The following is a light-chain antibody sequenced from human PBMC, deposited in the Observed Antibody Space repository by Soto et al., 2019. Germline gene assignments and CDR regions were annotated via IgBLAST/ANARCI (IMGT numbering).Light chain of an antibody. J-gene: IGKJ5*01. CDR3: QQSYSTPIT. V-gene: IGKV1-39*01. Sequence: DIQMTQSPSSLSASVGDRVTVTCRASQSINSYLNWYQQEPGKAPKFLIYAASSLQSGVPSRFSGSGSGTDFTLTISSLQPEDFATYYCQQSYSTPITSGQGTRLEIK. CDR2: AAS. CDR1: QSINSY.